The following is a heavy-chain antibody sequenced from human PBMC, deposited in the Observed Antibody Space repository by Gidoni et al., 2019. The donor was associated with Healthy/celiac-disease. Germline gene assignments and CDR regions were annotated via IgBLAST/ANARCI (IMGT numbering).Heavy chain of an antibody. Sequence: EVQLVESGGGLVQPGGSLRLSCAASGFTFSSYWRSWVRQAPGKGLEWVANIKQDGREKYYGDSVKGRFTISRDNAKNSLYLQMNSLRAEDTAVYYCARDWGNIAVAEYYYGMDVWGQGTTVTVSS. CDR3: ARDWGNIAVAEYYYGMDV. CDR1: GFTFSSYW. D-gene: IGHD6-19*01. J-gene: IGHJ6*02. CDR2: IKQDGREK. V-gene: IGHV3-7*01.